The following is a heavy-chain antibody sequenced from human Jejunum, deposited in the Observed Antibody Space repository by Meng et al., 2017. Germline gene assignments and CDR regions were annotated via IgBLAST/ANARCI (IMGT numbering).Heavy chain of an antibody. Sequence: GESLKISCVASGFTFSDAWMNWVRQAPGKGLERVGRIKSKTDGGTTDYAAPVKGRFTISRDDSKNTLYLQMSSLKSEDTAVYYCATGPYGSGTYPLGHWGQGTRVTGAS. D-gene: IGHD3-10*01. CDR2: IKSKTDGGTT. J-gene: IGHJ5*02. CDR1: GFTFSDAW. V-gene: IGHV3-15*01. CDR3: ATGPYGSGTYPLGH.